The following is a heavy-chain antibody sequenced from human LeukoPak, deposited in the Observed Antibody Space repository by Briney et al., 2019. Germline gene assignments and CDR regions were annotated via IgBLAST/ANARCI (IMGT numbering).Heavy chain of an antibody. CDR3: TRNLNSDY. CDR2: ITGSSGTI. Sequence: GGSLRLSCAAFGFTFSSYIMNWVRQPPGKGLEWVSYITGSSGTIHYADSVKGRFTISRDNAKNSLYLQMNSLRAEDTAVYYCTRNLNSDYWGQGTLVTVSS. CDR1: GFTFSSYI. V-gene: IGHV3-48*04. J-gene: IGHJ4*02. D-gene: IGHD4-23*01.